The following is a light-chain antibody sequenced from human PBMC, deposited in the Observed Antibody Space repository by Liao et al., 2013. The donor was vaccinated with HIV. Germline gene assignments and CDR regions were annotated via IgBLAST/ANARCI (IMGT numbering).Light chain of an antibody. J-gene: IGLJ1*01. CDR1: NIGSKR. Sequence: SYVLTQPPSVSVAPGKTARITCGGNNIGSKRVHWYQQRPGQAPVLVIYYDTDRPSGIPERFSGSNSENTATLTISETQAMDEADYYCQAWDNTTPVFGTGTKVTVL. CDR3: QAWDNTTPV. V-gene: IGLV3-21*01. CDR2: YDT.